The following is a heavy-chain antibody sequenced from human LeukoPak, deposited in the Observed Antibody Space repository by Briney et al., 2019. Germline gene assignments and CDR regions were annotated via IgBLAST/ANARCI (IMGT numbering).Heavy chain of an antibody. J-gene: IGHJ4*02. V-gene: IGHV3-7*01. CDR2: IKQDGSAK. Sequence: GGSLRLSCAASGFSFISYWMSWVRQAPGKGLEWVANIKQDGSAKNYVDSVKGRFTISRDNAKNSLYLQLNSLRAEDTAVYYCAGCAGNGCYFDYWGQGTLVIVSS. CDR1: GFSFISYW. CDR3: AGCAGNGCYFDY. D-gene: IGHD1-1*01.